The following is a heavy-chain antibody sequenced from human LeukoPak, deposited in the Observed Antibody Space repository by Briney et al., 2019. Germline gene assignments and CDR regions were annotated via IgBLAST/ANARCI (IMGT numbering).Heavy chain of an antibody. Sequence: PGGSLRLSCAASGFTFSTYVVNWVRQAPGKGLEWVSAISGSGGSTYYADSVKGRFTISRDNSKNTLYLQMNSLRAEDTAVYYCAKASVYCSGGSCADYYYYGMDVWGQGTTVTVSS. CDR3: AKASVYCSGGSCADYYYYGMDV. CDR1: GFTFSTYV. J-gene: IGHJ6*02. CDR2: ISGSGGST. D-gene: IGHD2-15*01. V-gene: IGHV3-23*01.